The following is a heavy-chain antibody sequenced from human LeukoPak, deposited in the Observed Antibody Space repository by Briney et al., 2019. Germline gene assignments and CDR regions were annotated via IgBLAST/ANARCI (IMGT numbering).Heavy chain of an antibody. D-gene: IGHD3-22*01. V-gene: IGHV3-53*01. J-gene: IGHJ4*02. Sequence: GGSLRLSCAASGFTVSSKYMSWVRRAPGKGLEWVSTLYSNGNTYYADSVKGRFTISRDNSKNTLSLQMNSLRAKDTAVYYCARDYYDGSAYYSYYEYWGQGTLVTVSS. CDR2: LYSNGNT. CDR3: ARDYYDGSAYYSYYEY. CDR1: GFTVSSKY.